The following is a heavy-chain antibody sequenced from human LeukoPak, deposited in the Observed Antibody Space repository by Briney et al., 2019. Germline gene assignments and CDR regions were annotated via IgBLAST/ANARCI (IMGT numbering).Heavy chain of an antibody. CDR1: GGSISSYY. Sequence: PSETLSLTCTVSGGSISSYYWSWIRQPPGKGLEWIGYIYYSGSIKYNPSLKSRVTMSVDTSKNQFSLKLSSVTAADTAVYYCARFAYCGGHCWYYFDYWGQGSLVTVSS. CDR2: IYYSGSI. V-gene: IGHV4-59*01. D-gene: IGHD2-21*02. J-gene: IGHJ4*02. CDR3: ARFAYCGGHCWYYFDY.